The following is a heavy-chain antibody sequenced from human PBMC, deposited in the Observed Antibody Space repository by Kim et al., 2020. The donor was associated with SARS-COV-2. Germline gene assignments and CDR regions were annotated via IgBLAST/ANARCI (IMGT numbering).Heavy chain of an antibody. CDR2: ISWNSGSI. CDR3: AKDLGCSSGYCYITVGAFDF. Sequence: GGSLRLSCAASGFTFDDYSMHWVRQAPGKGLEWVSGISWNSGSIVYADSVKGRFTISRDNAKNSLYLQMSSLRAEDTALYYCAKDLGCSSGYCYITVGAFDFWGQGTLVTVSS. CDR1: GFTFDDYS. D-gene: IGHD2-15*01. V-gene: IGHV3-9*01. J-gene: IGHJ4*02.